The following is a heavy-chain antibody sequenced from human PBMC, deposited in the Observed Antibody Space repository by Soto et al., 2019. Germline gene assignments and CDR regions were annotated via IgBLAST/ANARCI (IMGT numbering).Heavy chain of an antibody. Sequence: GGSLRLSCAVSGFTVSNNYMSWVRQAPGKGLEWVANINPDGSERNYVDSVKGRFTISRDNSKNSLYVQMRSLTAEDTALYYCSRSLQSGGQGARVNVSS. CDR3: SRSLQS. CDR1: GFTVSNNY. J-gene: IGHJ4*02. V-gene: IGHV3-7*01. CDR2: INPDGSER.